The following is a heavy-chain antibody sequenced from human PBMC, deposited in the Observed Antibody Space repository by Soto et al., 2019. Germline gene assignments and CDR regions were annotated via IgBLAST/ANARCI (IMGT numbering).Heavy chain of an antibody. V-gene: IGHV6-1*01. CDR1: GDSVSSNSAA. CDR2: TYYRSKWYS. J-gene: IGHJ4*02. D-gene: IGHD6-13*01. Sequence: SQTLSLTCAISGDSVSSNSAAWNWIRQSPSRGLEWLGRTYYRSKWYSDYAVSVKSRITINPDTSKNQFSLQLNSVTPEDTAVYYCARGGIAEAGTGSFEYWGQGTLVTVSS. CDR3: ARGGIAEAGTGSFEY.